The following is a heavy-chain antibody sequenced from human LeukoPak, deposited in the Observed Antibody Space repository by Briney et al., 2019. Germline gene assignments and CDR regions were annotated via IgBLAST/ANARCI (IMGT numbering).Heavy chain of an antibody. D-gene: IGHD7-27*01. CDR2: IYPGDSDT. J-gene: IGHJ4*02. CDR3: ASQLGHWGY. V-gene: IGHV5-51*01. Sequence: GESLKISCKGSGYTFTSSWIGWVRQLPGKGLEWMGIIYPGDSDTRYSPSFQGQVTISADKSISTTYLQWSSLKASDTAIYYCASQLGHWGYWGQGTLVTVSS. CDR1: GYTFTSSW.